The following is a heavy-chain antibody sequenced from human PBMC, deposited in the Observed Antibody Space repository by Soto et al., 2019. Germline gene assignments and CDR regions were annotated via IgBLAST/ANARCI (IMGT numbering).Heavy chain of an antibody. D-gene: IGHD5-18*01. V-gene: IGHV3-23*01. CDR3: AKFLRGYSYWKIDAFDI. CDR1: GFTFSSYA. J-gene: IGHJ3*02. CDR2: ISGSGGST. Sequence: EVQLLESGGGLVQPGGSLRLSCAASGFTFSSYAMSWVRQAPWKGLEWVSAISGSGGSTYYADSVKGRFTISRDNSKNTLYLQMNSLRAEDTAVYYCAKFLRGYSYWKIDAFDIWGQGTMVTVSS.